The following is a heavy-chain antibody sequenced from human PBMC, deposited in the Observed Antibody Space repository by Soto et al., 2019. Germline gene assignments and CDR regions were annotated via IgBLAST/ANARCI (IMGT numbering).Heavy chain of an antibody. J-gene: IGHJ2*01. CDR2: IIPILGIA. CDR1: GGTFSSYT. CDR3: AGDIVVVPAANPWYFDL. D-gene: IGHD2-2*01. Sequence: QVQLVQSGAEVKKPGSSVKVSCKASGGTFSSYTISWVRQAPGQGLEWMGRIIPILGIANYAQKFQGRVTITADKSTSTAYMELSSLRSEDTAVYYCAGDIVVVPAANPWYFDLWGRGTLVTVSP. V-gene: IGHV1-69*02.